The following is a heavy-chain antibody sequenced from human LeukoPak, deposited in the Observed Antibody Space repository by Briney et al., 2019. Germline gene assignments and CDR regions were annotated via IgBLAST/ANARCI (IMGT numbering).Heavy chain of an antibody. CDR3: AVMVVTAMYDY. D-gene: IGHD2-21*02. J-gene: IGHJ4*02. V-gene: IGHV3-33*01. CDR2: IWYDGSNK. Sequence: PGGSLRLSCAASGFTFSSYGMHWVRQAPGKGLEWVAVIWYDGSNKYYADSVKGRFTISRDNSKNTLYLQMNSLRAEDTAVYYCAVMVVTAMYDYWGQGTLVTVSS. CDR1: GFTFSSYG.